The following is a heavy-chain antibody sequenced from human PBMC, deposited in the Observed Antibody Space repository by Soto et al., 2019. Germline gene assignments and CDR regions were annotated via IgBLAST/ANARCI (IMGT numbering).Heavy chain of an antibody. CDR2: ISGSGGST. J-gene: IGHJ5*02. CDR1: GFTFSSYA. V-gene: IGHV3-23*01. D-gene: IGHD3-16*01. Sequence: EAQLLESGGGLVQPGGSLRLSCAASGFTFSSYAMSWVRQAPGKGLEWVSAISGSGGSTYYADSVKGRFTISRDNTKNTVNQTKKRLRAEDTTEYYCAKSNRGYPYAREFDPWGKGTLVTVSS. CDR3: AKSNRGYPYAREFDP.